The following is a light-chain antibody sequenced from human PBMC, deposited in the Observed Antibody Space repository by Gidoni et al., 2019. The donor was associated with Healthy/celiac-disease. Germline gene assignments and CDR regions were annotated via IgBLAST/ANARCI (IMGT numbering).Light chain of an antibody. J-gene: IGLJ2*01. V-gene: IGLV2-14*01. CDR2: DVS. CDR3: SSYTSSSVV. CDR1: SSDVGGYNY. Sequence: QSALTQPASVSESPVQSITISCTGTSSDVGGYNYVSWYQQHPGKAPKLMIYDVSNRPSGVSNRFSGSKSGNTASLTISGLQAEDEADYYCSSYTSSSVVFGGGTKLTVL.